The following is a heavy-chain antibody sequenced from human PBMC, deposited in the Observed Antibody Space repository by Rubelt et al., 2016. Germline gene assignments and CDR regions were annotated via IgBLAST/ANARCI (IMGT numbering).Heavy chain of an antibody. CDR1: GFPVSPTY. CDR3: ARDSSGWYYFDY. CDR2: IYSGGNT. Sequence: CGGGLVQPGGSLRLSCAASGFPVSPTYMSWVRQVPGKGLEWVSVIYSGGNTNYADSVKGRFTISRDNSKNTLYLQMNNLRAEDTAVDYCARDSSGWYYFDYWGQGTLVTVSS. V-gene: IGHV3-66*01. D-gene: IGHD6-19*01. J-gene: IGHJ4*02.